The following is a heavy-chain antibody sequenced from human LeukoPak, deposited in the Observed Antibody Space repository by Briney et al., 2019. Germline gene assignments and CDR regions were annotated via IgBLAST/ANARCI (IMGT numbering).Heavy chain of an antibody. CDR1: GFTFGTYA. Sequence: GGSLRLSCAASGFTFGTYAMHWVRQAPGKGLEYVSAISSNGRITYYADSVKGGFTISGDNSKNILYLQMGSLRTEDTAVYYCARVSGWYWFDNWGQGTLVTVSS. CDR3: ARVSGWYWFDN. V-gene: IGHV3-64*02. D-gene: IGHD6-19*01. CDR2: ISSNGRIT. J-gene: IGHJ4*02.